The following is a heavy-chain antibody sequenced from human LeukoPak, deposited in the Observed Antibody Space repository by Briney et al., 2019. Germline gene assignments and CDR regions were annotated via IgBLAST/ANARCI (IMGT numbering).Heavy chain of an antibody. CDR2: IYYSGST. D-gene: IGHD3-22*01. CDR3: AGGSAYYFWFDP. Sequence: SETLSLTCTVSGDSITSTSYYWGWIRQPPGKGLEWIGNIYYSGSTYYNPSLESRVTISVDTSKNQFSLRLNSVTAADTAVYYCAGGSAYYFWFDPWGQGILVTVSS. V-gene: IGHV4-39*07. J-gene: IGHJ5*02. CDR1: GDSITSTSYY.